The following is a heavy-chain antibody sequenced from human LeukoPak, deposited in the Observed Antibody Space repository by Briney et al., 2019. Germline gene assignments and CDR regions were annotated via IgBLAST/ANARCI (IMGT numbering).Heavy chain of an antibody. CDR1: GGTFSSYA. CDR2: IIPIFGTA. CDR3: ARDVNWNSENGKWFDP. D-gene: IGHD1-7*01. V-gene: IGHV1-69*05. J-gene: IGHJ5*02. Sequence: SVKVSCKASGGTFSSYAISWVRQAPGQGLEWMGRIIPIFGTANYAQKFQGRVTITTDESTSTAYMELSSLRSEDTAVYYCARDVNWNSENGKWFDPWGQGTLVTVSS.